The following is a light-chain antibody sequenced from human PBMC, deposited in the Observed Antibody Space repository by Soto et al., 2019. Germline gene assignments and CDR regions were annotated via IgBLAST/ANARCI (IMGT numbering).Light chain of an antibody. CDR2: QDK. V-gene: IGLV3-1*01. CDR3: QAWDSSTVV. J-gene: IGLJ2*01. CDR1: KLGDKY. Sequence: SSELTQPPSVSVSPGQTASITCSGDKLGDKYARWYQQKPGQSPVLVIYQDKKRPSGIPERFSGSNSGNTATLTISGTQAMDEADYYCQAWDSSTVVFGGGTQLTVL.